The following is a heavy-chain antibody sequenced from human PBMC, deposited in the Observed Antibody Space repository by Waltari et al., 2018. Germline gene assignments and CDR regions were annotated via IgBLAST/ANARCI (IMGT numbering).Heavy chain of an antibody. Sequence: EVQLVESGGGLVQPGGSLRLSCAASGFTFRSYWMSWVRQAPGKGLEWVANIKQDGSEKYDVDFMKRRFTISRDNPKNSLYLRMNSLRAEDTAVYYCARSVAGLDYWGQGTLVTVSS. CDR3: ARSVAGLDY. D-gene: IGHD6-19*01. CDR2: IKQDGSEK. CDR1: GFTFRSYW. V-gene: IGHV3-7*01. J-gene: IGHJ4*02.